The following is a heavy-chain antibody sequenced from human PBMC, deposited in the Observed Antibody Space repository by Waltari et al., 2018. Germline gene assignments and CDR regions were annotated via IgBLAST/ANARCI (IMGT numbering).Heavy chain of an antibody. CDR1: GFTFSSYA. CDR2: ISYDGSNK. J-gene: IGHJ4*02. D-gene: IGHD4-17*01. Sequence: QVQLVESGGGVVQPGRSLRLSCAASGFTFSSYAMHWVRQAPGKGLEWVAVISYDGSNKYYADSVKGRFTISRDNSKNTLYLQMNSLRAEDTAVYYCARGGTVTTGVLFDYWGQGTLVTVSS. V-gene: IGHV3-30-3*01. CDR3: ARGGTVTTGVLFDY.